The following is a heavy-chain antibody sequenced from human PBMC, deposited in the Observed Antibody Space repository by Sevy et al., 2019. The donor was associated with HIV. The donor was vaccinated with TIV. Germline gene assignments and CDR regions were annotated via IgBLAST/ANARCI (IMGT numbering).Heavy chain of an antibody. J-gene: IGHJ5*02. CDR3: ARCGSGSYSLRFFDP. D-gene: IGHD3-10*01. V-gene: IGHV4-59*01. Sequence: SETLSLTCTVSGGSISSYYWSWIRQPPGKGLEWIRYIFYSGSTNYNPSLKSRVTISVDTPKNQFSLKLSSVTAADTAVYYCARCGSGSYSLRFFDPWGQGTLVTVSS. CDR2: IFYSGST. CDR1: GGSISSYY.